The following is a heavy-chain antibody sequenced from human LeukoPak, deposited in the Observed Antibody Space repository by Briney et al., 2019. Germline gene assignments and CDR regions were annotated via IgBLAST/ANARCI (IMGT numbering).Heavy chain of an antibody. V-gene: IGHV1-2*02. D-gene: IGHD5-12*01. Sequence: ASVMVSCKASGYTFTGYYMHWVRQAPGQGLEWIGWINPNSGGTNYAQKFQGRVTMTRDTSISTAYMELSRLRSDDTAVYYCARENRLRPVAFDIWGQGTMVTVSS. CDR2: INPNSGGT. CDR1: GYTFTGYY. J-gene: IGHJ3*02. CDR3: ARENRLRPVAFDI.